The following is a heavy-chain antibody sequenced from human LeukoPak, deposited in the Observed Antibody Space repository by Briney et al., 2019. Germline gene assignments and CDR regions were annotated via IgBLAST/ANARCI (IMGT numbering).Heavy chain of an antibody. V-gene: IGHV3-21*04. J-gene: IGHJ4*02. D-gene: IGHD6-6*01. CDR3: ARTSKGIAARADY. CDR1: GFTFSSYS. Sequence: GGSLRLSCAASGFTFSSYSMNWVRQAPGKGLEWVSSISSSSSYIYYADSVKGRFTISRDNAKNSLYLQMNSLRAEDTAVYYCARTSKGIAARADYWGQGTLVTVSS. CDR2: ISSSSSYI.